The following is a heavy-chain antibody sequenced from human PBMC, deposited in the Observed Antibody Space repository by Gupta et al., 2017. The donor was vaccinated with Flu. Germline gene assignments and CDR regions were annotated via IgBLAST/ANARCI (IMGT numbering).Heavy chain of an antibody. CDR2: VSDRGAP. CDR1: GFTFNIYA. D-gene: IGHD6-13*01. CDR3: AKEISALGTPNFDY. V-gene: IGHV3-23*01. J-gene: IGHJ4*02. Sequence: EVQLLESGGGLVPPGGSLRLSCAASGFTFNIYAMSWVRQAPGKGLEWVSGVSDRGAPYYADFVTGRFTMARDNSKNTVSLQMNSLRAEDTAVYYCAKEISALGTPNFDYWGQGTLVTVSS.